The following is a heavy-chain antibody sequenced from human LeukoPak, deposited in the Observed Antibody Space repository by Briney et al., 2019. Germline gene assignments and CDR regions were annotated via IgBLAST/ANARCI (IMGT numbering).Heavy chain of an antibody. CDR1: GGSISSSNY. D-gene: IGHD3-10*01. Sequence: ETLSLTCTVSGGSISSSNYMSWVRQAPGKGLEWVSVIYSGGSTYYADSVKGRFTISRDNAKNSLYLQMNSLRAEDTAVYYCARASGELLYYYYMDVWGKGTTVTVSS. V-gene: IGHV3-53*01. CDR3: ARASGELLYYYYMDV. J-gene: IGHJ6*03. CDR2: IYSGGST.